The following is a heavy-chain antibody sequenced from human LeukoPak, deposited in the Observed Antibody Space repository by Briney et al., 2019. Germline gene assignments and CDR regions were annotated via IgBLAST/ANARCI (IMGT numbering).Heavy chain of an antibody. CDR1: GFTFSSYW. Sequence: PGGSLRLPCEASGFTFSSYWMTWVRQAPGKGLEWVSYISSSGSTIYYADSVKGRFTISRDNAKNSLYLQMNSLRAEDTAVYYCAELGITMIGGVWGKGTTVTISS. V-gene: IGHV3-48*03. CDR3: AELGITMIGGV. D-gene: IGHD3-10*02. CDR2: ISSSGSTI. J-gene: IGHJ6*04.